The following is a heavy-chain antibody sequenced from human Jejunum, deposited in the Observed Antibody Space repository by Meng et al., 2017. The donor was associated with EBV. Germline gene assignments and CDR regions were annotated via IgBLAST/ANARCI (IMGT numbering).Heavy chain of an antibody. V-gene: IGHV1-3*04. CDR2: INTGNGVT. J-gene: IGHJ4*02. CDR3: ARVFYDDNGFHFDY. D-gene: IGHD3-3*01. CDR1: GYIFTNYN. Sequence: QVQLVQSGAEVKKPGASVKVSCKASGYIFTNYNMFWVRQAPGQRLEWMGWINTGNGVTKYSQTFQGRVTITRDTSATMTYMEVSSLRSEDTGVYYCARVFYDDNGFHFDYWGQGTLVTVSS.